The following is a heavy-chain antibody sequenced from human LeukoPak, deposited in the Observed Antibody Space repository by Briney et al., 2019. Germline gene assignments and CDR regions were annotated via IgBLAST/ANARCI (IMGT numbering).Heavy chain of an antibody. CDR1: GFTVSSNY. CDR3: ARSPTPVYSDY. J-gene: IGHJ4*02. V-gene: IGHV3-53*01. D-gene: IGHD1-14*01. CDR2: IYSGGST. Sequence: GSLRLSCAASGFTVSSNYMSWVRQAPGKGLEWVSVIYSGGSTYYADSVKGRFTISRDNSKNTLYLQMNSLRAEDTAVYYCARSPTPVYSDYWGQGTLVTVPS.